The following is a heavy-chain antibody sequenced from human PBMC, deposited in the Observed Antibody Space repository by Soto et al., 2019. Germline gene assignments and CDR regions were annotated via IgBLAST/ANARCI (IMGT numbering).Heavy chain of an antibody. CDR3: AKGPKYYYDSSGYYYFDY. D-gene: IGHD3-22*01. J-gene: IGHJ4*02. Sequence: PGGSLRLSCAASGFTFSSYAMSWVRQAPGKGLEWVSAISGSGGSTYYADSVKGRFTISRDNSKNTLHLQMNSLRAEDTAVYYCAKGPKYYYDSSGYYYFDYWGQGALVTVSS. CDR1: GFTFSSYA. CDR2: ISGSGGST. V-gene: IGHV3-23*01.